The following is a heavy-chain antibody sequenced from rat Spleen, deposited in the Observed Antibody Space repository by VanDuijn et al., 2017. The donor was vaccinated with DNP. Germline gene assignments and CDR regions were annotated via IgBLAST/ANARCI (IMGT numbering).Heavy chain of an antibody. CDR3: ATVLGDY. Sequence: EVLLVESDGGLVQPGRSLKLSCAASGFTFSNYGMHWIRQAPTKGLEWVASISPSGGSTYYRDSVKGRFTISRDNAKSTLYLQMDSLRSEDTATYYCATVLGDYWGQGVMVTVSS. CDR2: ISPSGGST. V-gene: IGHV5-19*01. D-gene: IGHD5-1*01. CDR1: GFTFSNYG. J-gene: IGHJ2*01.